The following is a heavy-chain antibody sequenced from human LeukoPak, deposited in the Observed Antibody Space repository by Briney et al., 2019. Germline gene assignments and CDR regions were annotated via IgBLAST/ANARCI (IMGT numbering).Heavy chain of an antibody. V-gene: IGHV3-23*01. CDR2: ISGSGGST. Sequence: PGGSLRLSCAASGFTFSSYAMSWVRQAPGKGLEWVSAISGSGGSTYYADSVKGRFTISRDNSKNTLYLQMNSLRAEDTAVYYCASPNTTVTPEIYPYYYYGMDVWGKGTTVTVSS. CDR1: GFTFSSYA. D-gene: IGHD4-17*01. J-gene: IGHJ6*04. CDR3: ASPNTTVTPEIYPYYYYGMDV.